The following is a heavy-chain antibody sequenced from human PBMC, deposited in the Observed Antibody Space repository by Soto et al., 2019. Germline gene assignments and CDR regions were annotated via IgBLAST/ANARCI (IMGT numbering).Heavy chain of an antibody. J-gene: IGHJ4*02. D-gene: IGHD5-12*01. CDR1: GYTLTELS. V-gene: IGHV1-24*01. CDR2: FDPEDGET. CDR3: ATRKRGYSGYDFDY. Sequence: ASVKVSCKVSGYTLTELSMHWVRQAPGKGLEWMGGFDPEDGETIYAQKFQGRVTMTEDTSTDTAYMELSSLRSEDTAVYYCATRKRGYSGYDFDYWGQGTLVTVSS.